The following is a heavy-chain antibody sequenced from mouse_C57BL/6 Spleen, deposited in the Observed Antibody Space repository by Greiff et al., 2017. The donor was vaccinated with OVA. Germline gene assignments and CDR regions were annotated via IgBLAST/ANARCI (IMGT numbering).Heavy chain of an antibody. D-gene: IGHD1-1*01. J-gene: IGHJ2*01. CDR2: IDPSDSYT. CDR3: AATVVDY. Sequence: QVQLKQPGAEFVKPGASVKLSCKASGYTFTSYWMQWVKQRPGQGLEWIGEIDPSDSYTNYNQKFKGKATLTVDTSSSTAYMQLSSLTSEDSAVYYCAATVVDYWGQGTTLTVSS. CDR1: GYTFTSYW. V-gene: IGHV1-50*01.